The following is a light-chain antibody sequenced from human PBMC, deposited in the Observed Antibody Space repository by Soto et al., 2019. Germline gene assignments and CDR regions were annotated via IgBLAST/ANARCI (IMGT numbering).Light chain of an antibody. CDR2: EVT. Sequence: QSALTEPASVSGSRGQSMTMSCTGTSSDVGGYNYVSWYQLHPGKAPKLMIYEVTNRPSGVSNRFSGSKSGNTASLTISGLQAEDEADYYCSSYRGSSTLAVFGTGTKVTVL. V-gene: IGLV2-14*01. J-gene: IGLJ1*01. CDR1: SSDVGGYNY. CDR3: SSYRGSSTLAV.